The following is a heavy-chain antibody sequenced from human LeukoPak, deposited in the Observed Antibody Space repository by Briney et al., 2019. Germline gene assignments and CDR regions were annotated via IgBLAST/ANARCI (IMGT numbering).Heavy chain of an antibody. V-gene: IGHV4-30-4*07. CDR1: GGSISSGGYS. CDR2: IYYSGST. D-gene: IGHD5-18*01. Sequence: PSETLSLTCAVSGGSISSGGYSWSWIRQPPGKGLEWIGYIYYSGSTYYNPSLKSRVTISVDTSKNQFSLKLSSVTAADTAVYYCARQKNGYSYGNYFDYWGQGTLVTVSS. CDR3: ARQKNGYSYGNYFDY. J-gene: IGHJ4*02.